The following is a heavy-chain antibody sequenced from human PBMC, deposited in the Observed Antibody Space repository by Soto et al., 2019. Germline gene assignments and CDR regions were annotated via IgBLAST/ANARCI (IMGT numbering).Heavy chain of an antibody. Sequence: RLSCTVSGFAFNNYGINWVRQAPGKGLEWVSSISKSDYTYYSDSVKGRFTISRDNAKNSVSLQMNTLRVEDTAVYYCAREDSIIIPAVSDFWGRGTLVTVFS. CDR2: ISKSDYT. CDR3: AREDSIIIPAVSDF. CDR1: GFAFNNYG. J-gene: IGHJ4*02. D-gene: IGHD3-22*01. V-gene: IGHV3-21*01.